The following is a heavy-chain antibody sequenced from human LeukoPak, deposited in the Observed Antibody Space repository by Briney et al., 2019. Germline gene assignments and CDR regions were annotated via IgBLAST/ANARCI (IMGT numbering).Heavy chain of an antibody. J-gene: IGHJ6*04. Sequence: SQTLSLTCTVSGGTISSGSYYWSWIRQPPGKGLEWIGRIYTSGSTNYNPSLKSRVTISVDTSKNQFSLKLSSVTAADTAVYYCARDRGNLVVWGKGTTVTVSS. CDR1: GGTISSGSYY. V-gene: IGHV4-61*02. D-gene: IGHD3-10*01. CDR3: ARDRGNLVV. CDR2: IYTSGST.